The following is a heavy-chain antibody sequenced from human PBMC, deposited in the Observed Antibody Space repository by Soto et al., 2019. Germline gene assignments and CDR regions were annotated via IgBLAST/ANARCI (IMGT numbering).Heavy chain of an antibody. J-gene: IGHJ6*03. CDR3: ARTLATRRYYYYYMDV. D-gene: IGHD1-26*01. CDR1: GGSFSGYY. CDR2: INHSGST. V-gene: IGHV4-34*01. Sequence: SETLSLTCAVYGGSFSGYYWSWIRQPPGKGLEWIGEINHSGSTNYNPSLKSRVTISVDTSKNQFSLKLSSVTAADTAVYYCARTLATRRYYYYYMDVWGKGTTVTVSS.